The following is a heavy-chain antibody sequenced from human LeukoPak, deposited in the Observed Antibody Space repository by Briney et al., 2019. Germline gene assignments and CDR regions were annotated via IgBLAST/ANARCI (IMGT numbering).Heavy chain of an antibody. Sequence: SVKVSCKASGGTFSSYAISWVRQAPGQGLEWMGGIIPIFGTANYAQKFQGRVTITADESTSTAYMELSSLRSEDTAVYYCARSPVSSSWNPYYFDYWGQGTLVTVSS. V-gene: IGHV1-69*13. J-gene: IGHJ4*02. CDR1: GGTFSSYA. CDR2: IIPIFGTA. D-gene: IGHD6-13*01. CDR3: ARSPVSSSWNPYYFDY.